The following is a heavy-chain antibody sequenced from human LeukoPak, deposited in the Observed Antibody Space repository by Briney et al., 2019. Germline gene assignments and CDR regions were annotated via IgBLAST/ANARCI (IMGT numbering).Heavy chain of an antibody. CDR3: AKALQQWLGVDAFDI. J-gene: IGHJ3*02. D-gene: IGHD6-19*01. Sequence: GGSLRLSCAVSGFTFDDYAMHWVRQAPGRGLEWVSGISWNSGSIGYADSVKGRFTISRDNAKNSLYLQMNSLRAEDTALYYCAKALQQWLGVDAFDIWGQGTMVTVSS. V-gene: IGHV3-9*01. CDR2: ISWNSGSI. CDR1: GFTFDDYA.